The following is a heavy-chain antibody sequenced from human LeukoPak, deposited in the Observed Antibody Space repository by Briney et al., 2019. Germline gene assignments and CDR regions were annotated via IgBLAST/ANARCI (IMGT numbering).Heavy chain of an antibody. Sequence: ASQTLSLTCTASGGSISSGDYHWRWIRQPAGKGLEWIGRIYTSGSTTYNSSLRSRLTISLDTSKNQFSLEFPSVTAADTAVYYCAGTRRYCSGGSCYNWFDPWGQGTLVTVSS. D-gene: IGHD2-15*01. J-gene: IGHJ5*02. CDR1: GGSISSGDYH. CDR3: AGTRRYCSGGSCYNWFDP. CDR2: IYTSGST. V-gene: IGHV4-61*02.